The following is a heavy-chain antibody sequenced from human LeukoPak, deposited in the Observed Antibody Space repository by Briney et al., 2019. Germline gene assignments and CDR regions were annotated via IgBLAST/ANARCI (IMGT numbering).Heavy chain of an antibody. V-gene: IGHV3-21*01. CDR2: ISSSGTYL. J-gene: IGHJ4*02. D-gene: IGHD5-18*01. CDR1: GFTFSSYS. CDR3: AKSDVRQLWLPPFDY. Sequence: GGSLRLSCAASGFTFSSYSMNWVRQAPGKGLEWVSSISSSGTYLYYADSVKGRFTISRDNAKKSQYLQMNNLRAEDTAVYYCAKSDVRQLWLPPFDYWGQGTLVTVSS.